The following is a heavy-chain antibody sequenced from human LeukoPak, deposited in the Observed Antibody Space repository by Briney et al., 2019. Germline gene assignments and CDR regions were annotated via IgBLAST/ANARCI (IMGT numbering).Heavy chain of an antibody. D-gene: IGHD2-15*01. Sequence: SETLSLTCTVSGGSISSYYWSWIRQPPGKGLEWIGYIYYSGSTNYDPSLKSRVTISVDTSKNQFSLKLSSVTAADTAVYYCARGNASWYYYYYGMDVWGQGTTVTVSS. CDR3: ARGNASWYYYYYGMDV. J-gene: IGHJ6*02. CDR1: GGSISSYY. CDR2: IYYSGST. V-gene: IGHV4-59*01.